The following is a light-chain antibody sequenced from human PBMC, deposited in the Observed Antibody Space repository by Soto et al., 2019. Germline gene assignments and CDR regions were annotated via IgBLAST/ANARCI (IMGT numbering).Light chain of an antibody. J-gene: IGKJ4*01. CDR2: RAS. CDR1: QDIKSW. V-gene: IGKV1-12*01. CDR3: LQYSSQPLT. Sequence: DIQMTQFPSSVSASVGDRVTITCRASQDIKSWVAWYQQKPGKAPKLLIYRASFLQSGVPSRFSGSGSGTDFILTISSLQPEDVASYFCLQYSSQPLTFGGGTRLQIK.